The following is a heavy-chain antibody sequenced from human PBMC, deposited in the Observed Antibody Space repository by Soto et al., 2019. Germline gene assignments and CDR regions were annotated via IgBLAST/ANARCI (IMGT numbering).Heavy chain of an antibody. CDR2: IRSKANSYAT. J-gene: IGHJ3*02. Sequence: PGGSRRLACVASGFTLIGPSIVCVRQAYGKGRGWVGRIRSKANSYATAYAASVKGRFTSSRDESQNTAYLQLTRPTTDDTAVYYSTRQYRSGRRPYQQNEPLNTWAKEPRVT. CDR3: TRQYRSGRRPYQQNEPLNT. D-gene: IGHD2-2*01. CDR1: GFTLIGPS. V-gene: IGHV3-73*01.